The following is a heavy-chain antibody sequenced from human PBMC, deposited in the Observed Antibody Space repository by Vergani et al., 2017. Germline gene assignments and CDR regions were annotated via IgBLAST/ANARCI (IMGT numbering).Heavy chain of an antibody. CDR2: IYWNDDK. D-gene: IGHD3-10*01. J-gene: IGHJ5*02. V-gene: IGHV2-5*01. Sequence: QITLKESGPTLVKPTQTLTLTCTFSGFSLSTSGVGVGWIRQPPGKALDWLALIYWNDDKRYSPSLKSRLTITKDTSKNQVVLTMTNMDPVDTATYYCARFQYYYGSGSYSEPIDPWGQGTLVTVSS. CDR1: GFSLSTSGVG. CDR3: ARFQYYYGSGSYSEPIDP.